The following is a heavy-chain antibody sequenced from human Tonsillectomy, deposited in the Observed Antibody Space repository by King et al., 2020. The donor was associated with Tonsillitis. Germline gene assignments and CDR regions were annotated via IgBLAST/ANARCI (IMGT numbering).Heavy chain of an antibody. CDR2: MNPNSGNT. CDR3: ARGRGYSGSEEYYYYGMDV. V-gene: IGHV1-8*01. CDR1: GYTFTSYD. Sequence: VQLVQSGAEVKKPGASVKVSCKASGYTFTSYDINWVRQATGQGLEWMGWMNPNSGNTGYAQKFQGRVTMTRNTSIRIAYMELSSLRSEDTAVYYCARGRGYSGSEEYYYYGMDVWGQGTTVTVSS. D-gene: IGHD5-12*01. J-gene: IGHJ6*02.